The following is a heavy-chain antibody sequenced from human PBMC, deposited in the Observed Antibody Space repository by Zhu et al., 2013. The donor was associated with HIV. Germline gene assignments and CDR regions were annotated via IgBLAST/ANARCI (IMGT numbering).Heavy chain of an antibody. CDR3: ASCIATHAFDI. V-gene: IGHV1-8*02. CDR1: GYTFTSYG. D-gene: IGHD6-13*01. CDR2: MNPNSGNT. J-gene: IGHJ3*02. Sequence: QVQLVQSGAEVKKPGASVKVSCKASGYTFTSYGISWVRQAPGQGLEWMGWMNPNSGNTGYAQKFQGRVTMTRNTSISTAYMELSSLRSEDTAVYYCASCIATHAFDIWGQGTMVTVSS.